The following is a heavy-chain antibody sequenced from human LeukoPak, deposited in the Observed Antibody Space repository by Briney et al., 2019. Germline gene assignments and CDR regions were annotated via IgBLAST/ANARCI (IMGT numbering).Heavy chain of an antibody. V-gene: IGHV4-31*03. J-gene: IGHJ4*02. CDR2: IYYSGSI. CDR3: ARESFAQWDI. Sequence: SETLSLTCTVSGGSIRSGDYSWNWIRQHPGKGLEWIGYIYYSGSIYYNPSLTSRVTMSVDTSKNQFSLKLSSVTAADTAVYYCARESFAQWDIWGQGTLVTVSS. D-gene: IGHD1-26*01. CDR1: GGSIRSGDYS.